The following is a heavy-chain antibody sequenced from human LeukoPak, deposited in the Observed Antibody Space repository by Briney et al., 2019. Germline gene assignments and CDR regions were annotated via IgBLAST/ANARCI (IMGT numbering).Heavy chain of an antibody. J-gene: IGHJ4*02. D-gene: IGHD6-19*01. CDR1: GFTFSSYS. CDR3: ARQHIAVAGTSDY. CDR2: ISSSSSYI. V-gene: IGHV3-21*01. Sequence: GGSLRLSCAASGFTFSSYSMNWVRQAPGQGLEWVSSISSSSSYIYYADSVKGRFTISRDNAKNSLYLQMNSLRAEDTAVYYCARQHIAVAGTSDYWGQGTLVTVSS.